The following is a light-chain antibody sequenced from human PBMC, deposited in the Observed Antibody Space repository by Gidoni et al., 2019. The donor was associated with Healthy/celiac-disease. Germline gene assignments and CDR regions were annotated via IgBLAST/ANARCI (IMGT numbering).Light chain of an antibody. J-gene: IGKJ4*01. CDR2: AAS. CDR3: QQSYSTPLT. V-gene: IGKV1-39*01. Sequence: DIQMPQSPSSLSASVGDRVPITCRASQSISSYLNWYQQKPGKAPKLLIYAASSLQSGVPSRFSGSGYGTDFTLTISSLQPEDFANYYCQQSYSTPLTCGGXTKVEIK. CDR1: QSISSY.